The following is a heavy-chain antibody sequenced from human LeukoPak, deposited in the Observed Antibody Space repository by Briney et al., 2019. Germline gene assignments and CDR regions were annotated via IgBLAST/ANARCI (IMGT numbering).Heavy chain of an antibody. CDR1: GYTFTSYG. Sequence: ASVKVSCKASGYTFTSYGISWVRQAPGQGLEWMGWISAYNGNTNYAQKLQGRVTMTTDTSTSTAYMELRSLRSDDTAVYYCARTDSSSSTAPFDYWGQGTLVTVPS. J-gene: IGHJ4*02. CDR2: ISAYNGNT. V-gene: IGHV1-18*01. D-gene: IGHD6-13*01. CDR3: ARTDSSSSTAPFDY.